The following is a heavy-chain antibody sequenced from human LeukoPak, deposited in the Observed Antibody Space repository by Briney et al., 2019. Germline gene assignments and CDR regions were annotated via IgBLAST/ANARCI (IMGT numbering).Heavy chain of an antibody. D-gene: IGHD4-11*01. Sequence: SETLSLTCAVYGGSFSGYYWSWIRQPPGKGLEWIGEINHSGSTNYNPSLKSRVTISVDTSKNQFSLKLSSVTAADTAVYYCARETMTTVTTDYFDYWGLGTLVTVSS. CDR3: ARETMTTVTTDYFDY. J-gene: IGHJ4*02. CDR2: INHSGST. CDR1: GGSFSGYY. V-gene: IGHV4-34*01.